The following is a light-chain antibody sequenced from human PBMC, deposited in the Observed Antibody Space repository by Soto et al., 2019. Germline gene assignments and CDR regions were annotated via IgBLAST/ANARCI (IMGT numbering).Light chain of an antibody. CDR3: CSYAGTYSYV. CDR1: SSDVGAYNY. CDR2: DVS. V-gene: IGLV2-11*01. Sequence: SALTQPRSVSGSPGQSVTISCTGTSSDVGAYNYVSWYQQHPGKAPKFMIYDVSKRPSGVPDRFSGSKSGNMASLTISGLQAEDEADYYCCSYAGTYSYVFGTGTKVTVL. J-gene: IGLJ1*01.